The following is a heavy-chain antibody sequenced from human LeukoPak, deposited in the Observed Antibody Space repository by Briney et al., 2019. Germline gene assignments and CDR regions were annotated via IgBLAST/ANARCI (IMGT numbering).Heavy chain of an antibody. CDR3: ARSGSYYGDAFDI. Sequence: SVKVSCKASGGTFSSYAISWVRQAPGQGLEWMGGIIPIFGTANYAQKFQGRVTITAGESTSTAYMELSSLRSEDTAVYYCARSGSYYGDAFDIWGQGTMVTVSS. CDR2: IIPIFGTA. J-gene: IGHJ3*02. V-gene: IGHV1-69*13. D-gene: IGHD1-26*01. CDR1: GGTFSSYA.